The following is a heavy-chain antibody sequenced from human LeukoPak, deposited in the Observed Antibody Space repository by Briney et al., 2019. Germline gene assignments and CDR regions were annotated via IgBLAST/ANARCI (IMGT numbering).Heavy chain of an antibody. CDR1: GGSFSGYY. V-gene: IGHV4-34*01. CDR3: ASHALGSEPIDY. CDR2: INHSGST. J-gene: IGHJ4*02. D-gene: IGHD3-10*01. Sequence: SGTLSLTCAVYGGSFSGYYWSWIRQPPGKGLEWIGEINHSGSTNYNPSLKSRVTISVDTSKNQFSLKLSSVTAADTAVYYCASHALGSEPIDYWGQGTLVTVSS.